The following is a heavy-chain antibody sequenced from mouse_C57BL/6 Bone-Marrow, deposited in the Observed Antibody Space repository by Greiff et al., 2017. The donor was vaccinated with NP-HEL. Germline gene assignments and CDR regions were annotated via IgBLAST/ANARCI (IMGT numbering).Heavy chain of an antibody. Sequence: VQLQESGAELVKPGASVKISCKASGYAFSSYWMNWVKQRPGTGLEWIGQIYPGDGDTNYNGKFKGKATLTADKSSSTAYMQLSSLTSEDSAVYFCKLFYAMDYWGQGTSVTVSS. J-gene: IGHJ4*01. CDR3: KLFYAMDY. CDR2: IYPGDGDT. CDR1: GYAFSSYW. V-gene: IGHV1-80*01.